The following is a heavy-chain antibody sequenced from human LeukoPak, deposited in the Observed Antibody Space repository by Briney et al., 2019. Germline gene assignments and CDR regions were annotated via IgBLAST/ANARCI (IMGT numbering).Heavy chain of an antibody. V-gene: IGHV3-15*01. D-gene: IGHD3-9*01. J-gene: IGHJ4*02. Sequence: GGSLRLSCAASGFTFGSAWMSWVRQAPGKGLEWVGRIKSKTDGGTTDYAAPVKGRFTISRDDSKNTLYLQMNSLKTGDTAVYYCTTDPGLYDILTGWGQGTLVTVSS. CDR1: GFTFGSAW. CDR3: TTDPGLYDILTG. CDR2: IKSKTDGGTT.